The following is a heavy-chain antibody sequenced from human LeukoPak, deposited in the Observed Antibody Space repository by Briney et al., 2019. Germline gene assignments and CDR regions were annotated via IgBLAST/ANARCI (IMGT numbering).Heavy chain of an antibody. Sequence: PGRSLRLSCAASGFTFDTYGMHWVRQAPGKGLEWVAVMSDDGTHKYYADSVKGRFTISRDNSKHTLYLQMNSLRAEDTAVYYCARNEAARRGSYYYHYMDVWGKGTTVSVS. CDR3: ARNEAARRGSYYYHYMDV. D-gene: IGHD6-6*01. CDR2: MSDDGTHK. J-gene: IGHJ6*03. CDR1: GFTFDTYG. V-gene: IGHV3-30*01.